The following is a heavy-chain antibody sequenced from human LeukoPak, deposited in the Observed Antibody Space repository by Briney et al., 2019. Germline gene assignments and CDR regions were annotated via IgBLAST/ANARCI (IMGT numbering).Heavy chain of an antibody. D-gene: IGHD6-13*01. CDR3: VKDYSTIAAAANPLFDY. CDR1: RFTFSSYA. J-gene: IGHJ4*02. V-gene: IGHV3-23*01. CDR2: ITGSGDTT. Sequence: PGGSLRLSCAASRFTFSSYAVTSVRQAPGRGLEWVPGITGSGDTTFYADSVKGRFTISRDNSKNTLYLQMHSLRAEDTAVYYCVKDYSTIAAAANPLFDYWGQGALVTVSS.